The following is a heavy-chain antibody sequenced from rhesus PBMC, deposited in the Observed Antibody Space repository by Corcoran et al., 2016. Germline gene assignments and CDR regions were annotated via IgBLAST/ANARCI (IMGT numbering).Heavy chain of an antibody. D-gene: IGHD1-1*01. CDR1: GGSISDSYR. V-gene: IGHV4S10*01. J-gene: IGHJ4*01. Sequence: QVQLQESGPGVVKPSETLSLTCAVSGGSISDSYRWSWIRQPPGKGLEWIVYICGSSTSTNYNPSLKSRVTISKDTSKNQFSLKLSSVPAADTAVYYCAIDSWNGYDYWGQGVLVTVSS. CDR3: AIDSWNGYDY. CDR2: ICGSSTST.